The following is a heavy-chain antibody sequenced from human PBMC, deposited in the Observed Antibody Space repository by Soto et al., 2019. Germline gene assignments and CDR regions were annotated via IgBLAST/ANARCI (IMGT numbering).Heavy chain of an antibody. V-gene: IGHV1-18*01. CDR2: ISAYNGNT. CDR3: ARAGEGTVGYYDSSGWGSLDY. CDR1: GYTFTSYG. Sequence: QVQLVQSGAEVKKPGASVKVSCKASGYTFTSYGISWVRQAPGQGLEWMGWISAYNGNTNYAQELQGRVTMTTDTSTSTAYMELRSLRSDDTAVYYCARAGEGTVGYYDSSGWGSLDYWGQGTLVTVSS. J-gene: IGHJ4*02. D-gene: IGHD3-22*01.